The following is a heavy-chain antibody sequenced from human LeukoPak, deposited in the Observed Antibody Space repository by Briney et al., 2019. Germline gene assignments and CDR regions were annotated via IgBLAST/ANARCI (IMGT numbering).Heavy chain of an antibody. D-gene: IGHD2-8*01. V-gene: IGHV3-9*01. CDR2: INDFGDKT. J-gene: IGHJ6*02. CDR1: GFSFEDYG. CDR3: AKHLRATNTYLFYGLDV. Sequence: GQSLRLSCEVSGFSFEDYGMHWVRQPPGKGLEWVSSINDFGDKTDYADSVKGRFTVSRDNAKKSLNLQMNSVRPEDTALYYCAKHLRATNTYLFYGLDVWGQGTTVTVSS.